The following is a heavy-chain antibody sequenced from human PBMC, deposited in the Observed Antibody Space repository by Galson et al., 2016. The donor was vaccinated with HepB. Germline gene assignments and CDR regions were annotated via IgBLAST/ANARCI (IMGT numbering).Heavy chain of an antibody. CDR1: GFTFRNHQ. V-gene: IGHV3-74*01. J-gene: IGHJ4*02. CDR2: IEGDGNSP. CDR3: ARDLSGPDY. Sequence: SLRLSCAVSGFTFRNHQMHWVRQVPGKGLVWVSRIEGDGNSPIYADSVKGRFTISRDNAENTLYLQMNSLRAEDTAVYYCARDLSGPDYWGQGTLVTVSS.